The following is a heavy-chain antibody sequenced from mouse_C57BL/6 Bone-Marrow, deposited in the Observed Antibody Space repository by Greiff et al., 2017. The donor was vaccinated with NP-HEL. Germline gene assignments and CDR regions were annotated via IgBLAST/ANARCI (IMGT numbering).Heavy chain of an antibody. CDR2: ISDGGSYT. CDR1: GFTFSSYA. Sequence: EVQRVESGGGLVKPGGSLKLSCAASGFTFSSYAMSWVRQTPEKRLEWVATISDGGSYTYYPDNVKGRFTISRDNAKNNLYLQMSHLKSEDTAMYYCARDGSWDYWGQGTTLTVSS. D-gene: IGHD4-1*01. J-gene: IGHJ2*01. CDR3: ARDGSWDY. V-gene: IGHV5-4*01.